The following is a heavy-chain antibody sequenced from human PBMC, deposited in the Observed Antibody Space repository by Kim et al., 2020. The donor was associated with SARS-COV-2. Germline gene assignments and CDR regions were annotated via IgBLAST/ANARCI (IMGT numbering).Heavy chain of an antibody. J-gene: IGHJ4*02. CDR1: GYTFTSYG. CDR2: ISAYNGNT. V-gene: IGHV1-18*01. CDR3: ARWYYYDSSGSPLDLFDY. Sequence: ASVKVSCKASGYTFTSYGISWVRQAPGQGLEWMGWISAYNGNTNYAQKLQGRVTMTTDTSTSTAYMELRSLRSDDTAVYYCARWYYYDSSGSPLDLFDYWGQGTLVTVSS. D-gene: IGHD3-22*01.